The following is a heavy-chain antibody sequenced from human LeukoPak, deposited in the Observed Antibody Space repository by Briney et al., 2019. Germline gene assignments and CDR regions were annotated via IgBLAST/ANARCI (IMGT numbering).Heavy chain of an antibody. Sequence: SQTLSHTCTVSGGSISSGSYYWSWIRQPAGKGLEWIGRIYTSGSTNYNPSLKSRVTISVDTSKNQFSLKLSSVTAADTAVYYCARDGYYDILTGYYYYYMDVWDKGTTVTVSS. D-gene: IGHD3-9*01. V-gene: IGHV4-61*02. CDR1: GGSISSGSYY. CDR2: IYTSGST. J-gene: IGHJ6*03. CDR3: ARDGYYDILTGYYYYYMDV.